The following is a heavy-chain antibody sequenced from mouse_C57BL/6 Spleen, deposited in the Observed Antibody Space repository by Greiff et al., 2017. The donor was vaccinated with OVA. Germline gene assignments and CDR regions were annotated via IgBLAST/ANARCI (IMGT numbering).Heavy chain of an antibody. CDR3: ASSDSYYAMDY. J-gene: IGHJ4*01. CDR1: GYTFTSYW. Sequence: QVQLQQPGAELVRPGSSVKLSCKASGYTFTSYWMHWVKQRPIQGLEWIGNIDPSDSETHYNQKFKDKATLTVDKSSSTAYMQLSSLTSEDSAVYYCASSDSYYAMDYWGQGTAVTVSS. CDR2: IDPSDSET. V-gene: IGHV1-52*01.